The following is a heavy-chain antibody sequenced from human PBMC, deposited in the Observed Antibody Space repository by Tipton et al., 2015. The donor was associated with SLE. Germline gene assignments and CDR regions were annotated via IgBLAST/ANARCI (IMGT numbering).Heavy chain of an antibody. V-gene: IGHV4-59*08. CDR3: ARGGLKQQLDYYYYMDV. J-gene: IGHJ6*03. D-gene: IGHD6-13*01. CDR1: GGSISSYY. Sequence: TLSLTCTVSGGSISSYYWSWIRQPPGKGLEWIGYIYYSGSTNYNPSLKSRVTISVDTSENQFSLKLSSVTAADTAVYYCARGGLKQQLDYYYYMDVWGKGTTVTVSS. CDR2: IYYSGST.